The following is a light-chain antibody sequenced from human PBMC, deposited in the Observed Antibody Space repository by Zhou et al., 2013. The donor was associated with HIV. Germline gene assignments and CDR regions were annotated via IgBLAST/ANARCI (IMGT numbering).Light chain of an antibody. CDR1: QSLLHSNGYNY. J-gene: IGKJ2*01. V-gene: IGKV2-28*01. CDR3: MQALQTPYT. Sequence: DIVMTQSPLSLPVTPGEPASISCRSSQSLLHSNGYNYLDWYLQKPGQSPQLLIYLGSNRASGVPDRFSGSVSGTDFTLKISRVEAEDVGLYYCMQALQTPYTFGQGTKLEIK. CDR2: LGS.